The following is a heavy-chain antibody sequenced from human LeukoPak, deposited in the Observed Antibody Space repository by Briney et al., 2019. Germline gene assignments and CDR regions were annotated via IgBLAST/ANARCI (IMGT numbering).Heavy chain of an antibody. J-gene: IGHJ3*02. CDR2: TSAYNGNT. CDR1: GYTFTSYG. CDR3: ARDGNTIFGVVIKKNAFDI. Sequence: ASVKVSCKASGYTFTSYGISWVRQAPGQGLEWMGWTSAYNGNTNYAQKLQGRVTMTTDTSTSTAYMELRSLRSDDTAVYYCARDGNTIFGVVIKKNAFDIWGQGTMVTVSS. V-gene: IGHV1-18*01. D-gene: IGHD3-3*01.